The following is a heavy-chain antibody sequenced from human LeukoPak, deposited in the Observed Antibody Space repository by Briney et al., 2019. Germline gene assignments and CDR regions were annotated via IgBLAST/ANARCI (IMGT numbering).Heavy chain of an antibody. V-gene: IGHV4-4*07. D-gene: IGHD1-26*01. CDR1: GDSVRGYY. CDR2: IFPSGTT. CDR3: ARDARRIVPYFDS. Sequence: SETLSLTCTVSGDSVRGYYWSWVRQPAGRGLEWSGRIFPSGTTNYKPSLKSRLSLSVDTSKNQVSLNLNSVTAADTALYYCARDARRIVPYFDSWGRGTLVTVSS. J-gene: IGHJ4*02.